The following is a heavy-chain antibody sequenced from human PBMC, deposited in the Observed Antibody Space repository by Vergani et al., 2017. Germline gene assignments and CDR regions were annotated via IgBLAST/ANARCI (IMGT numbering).Heavy chain of an antibody. CDR3: TTDPRYCGDGSCYWLRDHHYYGMDV. V-gene: IGHV3-15*07. Sequence: EVQLVESGGGIVKPGGSLRLSCVASGFSFRNAWMNWVRRTPGKGLEWVGCINSTFERGTADYAVAVKGRFTISRDESKNTLLLQMNGLKTEDIGVYYCTTDPRYCGDGSCYWLRDHHYYGMDVWGQGTTVTVSS. J-gene: IGHJ6*02. D-gene: IGHD2-21*01. CDR2: INSTFERGTA. CDR1: GFSFRNAW.